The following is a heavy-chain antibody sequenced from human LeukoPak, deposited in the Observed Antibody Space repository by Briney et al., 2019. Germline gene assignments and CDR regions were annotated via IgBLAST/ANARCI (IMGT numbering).Heavy chain of an antibody. CDR1: GGSFSGYY. D-gene: IGHD4-17*01. Sequence: TETLSLTCGVYGGSFSGYYWSWIRQPPGRGLEWIGEINQSGSTDYNPSLKSRVTISVDKPKNQFSLKLRSVTAADTGVYYCARGFCGDYVMFDPWGQGTLVTVSS. V-gene: IGHV4-34*01. CDR3: ARGFCGDYVMFDP. CDR2: INQSGST. J-gene: IGHJ5*02.